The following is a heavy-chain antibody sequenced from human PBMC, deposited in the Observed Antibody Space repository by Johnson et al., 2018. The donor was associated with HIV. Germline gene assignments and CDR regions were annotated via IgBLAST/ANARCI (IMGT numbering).Heavy chain of an antibody. J-gene: IGHJ3*02. Sequence: VQLVESGGGVVQPGGSLRLSCAASGFTFSSYDMHWVRQVTRKGLEWVSAIGTAGDTYYPGSVKGRFTISREKAKDSLYLQMNSLRAGDTAVYYWARIAARGAFDIWGQGTVVTVSS. CDR3: ARIAARGAFDI. D-gene: IGHD6-6*01. V-gene: IGHV3-13*01. CDR1: GFTFSSYD. CDR2: IGTAGDT.